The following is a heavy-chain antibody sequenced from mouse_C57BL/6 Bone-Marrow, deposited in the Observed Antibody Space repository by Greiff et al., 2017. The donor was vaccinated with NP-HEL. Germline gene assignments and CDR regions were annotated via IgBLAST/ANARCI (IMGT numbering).Heavy chain of an antibody. J-gene: IGHJ1*03. CDR1: GFTFSDFY. Sequence: EVKLVESGGGLVQSGRSLRLSCATSGFTFSDFYMEWVRQAPGKGLEWIAASRNKANDYTTEYSASVKGRFIVSRDTSQSILYLQMNALRAEDTAIYYSARDNWDWYFDVWGTGTTVTVSS. V-gene: IGHV7-1*01. CDR2: SRNKANDYTT. CDR3: ARDNWDWYFDV. D-gene: IGHD4-1*01.